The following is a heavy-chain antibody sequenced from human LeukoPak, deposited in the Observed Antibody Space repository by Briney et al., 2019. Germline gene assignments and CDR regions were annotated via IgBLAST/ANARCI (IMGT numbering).Heavy chain of an antibody. V-gene: IGHV1-2*02. CDR2: INPNSGGT. CDR1: GYTFTGYY. J-gene: IGHJ4*02. CDR3: ARVDYDFWSGYRIPFDY. D-gene: IGHD3-3*01. Sequence: ASVKVSCKASGYTFTGYYMHWVRQAPGQGLEWMGWINPNSGGTNYAQKFQGRVTMTRDTSISTAYMELSRLRSDDTAVYNCARVDYDFWSGYRIPFDYWGQGTLVTVSS.